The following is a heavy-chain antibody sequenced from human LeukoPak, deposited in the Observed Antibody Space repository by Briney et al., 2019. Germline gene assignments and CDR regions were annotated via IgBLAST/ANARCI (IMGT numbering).Heavy chain of an antibody. Sequence: PSETLSLTCTVSGGSISSYYWSWIRQPAGKGLEWIGRIYTSGSTNYNPSLKSRVTMSVDTSKNQFSLKLSSVTAADTAVYYCARGALWFGESFQFDPWGQGTLVTVSS. J-gene: IGHJ5*02. D-gene: IGHD3-10*01. CDR2: IYTSGST. CDR1: GGSISSYY. CDR3: ARGALWFGESFQFDP. V-gene: IGHV4-4*07.